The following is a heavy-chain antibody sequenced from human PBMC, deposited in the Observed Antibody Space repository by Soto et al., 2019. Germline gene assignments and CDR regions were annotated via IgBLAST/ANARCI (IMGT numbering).Heavy chain of an antibody. Sequence: QVQLVQSGAEVKKPGSSVKVSCKASGGTFSSYAISWVRQAPGQGLEWMGGIIPIFGTANYAQKFQGRVTITADESTSTDYMERSSLRSEDTAVYYCARGAAVAGTLFLLGMDVWGQGTTVTVSS. V-gene: IGHV1-69*01. CDR1: GGTFSSYA. CDR2: IIPIFGTA. D-gene: IGHD6-19*01. J-gene: IGHJ6*02. CDR3: ARGAAVAGTLFLLGMDV.